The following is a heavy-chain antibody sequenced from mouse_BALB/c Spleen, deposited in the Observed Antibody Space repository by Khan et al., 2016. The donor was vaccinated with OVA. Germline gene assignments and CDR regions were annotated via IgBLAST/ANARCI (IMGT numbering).Heavy chain of an antibody. Sequence: VQLKESGPGLMKPSQSLSLTCTVTGYSITSDYAWNWIRQFPGNKLEWMGYISYSGSTTYNPSLKSRISITRDTSKNQFFLQLNSVTTEDTATYYCARWFTYWGQGTLVTVSA. CDR2: ISYSGST. J-gene: IGHJ3*01. CDR3: ARWFTY. CDR1: GYSITSDYA. V-gene: IGHV3-2*02.